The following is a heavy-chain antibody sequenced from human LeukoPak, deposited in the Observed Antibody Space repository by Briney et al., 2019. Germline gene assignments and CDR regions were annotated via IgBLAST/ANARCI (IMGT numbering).Heavy chain of an antibody. D-gene: IGHD1-1*01. CDR2: IYYSGST. V-gene: IGHV4-31*03. CDR1: GGSISSGGYY. CDR3: ARDSFGGTGTRWDPTDNWFDP. J-gene: IGHJ5*02. Sequence: SQTLSLTCTVSGGSISSGGYYWSWVRQHPGKGLEWIGYIYYSGSTYYNPSLKSRVTISVDTSKNQFSLKLSSVTAADTAVYYCARDSFGGTGTRWDPTDNWFDPWGQGTLVTVSS.